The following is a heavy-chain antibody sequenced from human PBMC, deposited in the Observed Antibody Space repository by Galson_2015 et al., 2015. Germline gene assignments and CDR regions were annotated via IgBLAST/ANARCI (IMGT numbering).Heavy chain of an antibody. V-gene: IGHV3-23*01. CDR3: AKGITVAWLYYFDY. CDR1: ELTFNSYA. J-gene: IGHJ4*02. D-gene: IGHD6-19*01. CDR2: ISGSGSST. Sequence: SLRLCGAASELTFNSYAMSWVRQAPGKGLEWVSAISGSGSSTYYADSVKSLFPISRDNSRNSLALHINSLRAEDTAVYYCAKGITVAWLYYFDYWGQGTLATVSS.